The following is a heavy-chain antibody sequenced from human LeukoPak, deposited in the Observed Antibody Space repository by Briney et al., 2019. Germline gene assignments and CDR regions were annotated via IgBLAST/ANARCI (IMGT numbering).Heavy chain of an antibody. Sequence: GGSLRLSCAASGFTFSSYGMHWVRQAPGKGLEWVTFIRYDGSHKYYADSVKGRFTISRDNSKNMLFLQMTRLRAEDTAVYYCARMIANSGWFLDYWGQGTLVTVSS. CDR3: ARMIANSGWFLDY. J-gene: IGHJ4*02. CDR2: IRYDGSHK. V-gene: IGHV3-30*02. CDR1: GFTFSSYG. D-gene: IGHD6-19*01.